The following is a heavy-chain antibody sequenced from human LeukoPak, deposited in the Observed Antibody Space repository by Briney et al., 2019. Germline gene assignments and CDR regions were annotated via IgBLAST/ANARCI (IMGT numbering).Heavy chain of an antibody. D-gene: IGHD3-10*01. CDR2: IYCSGST. Sequence: SQTLSLTCTVSGGSISRGDYYWSWIRQPPGKGLEWIGYIYCSGSTYYNPSLKSRVTISVDTSKNQFSLKLSSVTAADTAVYYCARGGMVRGKGPFDPWGQGTLVTVSS. CDR3: ARGGMVRGKGPFDP. J-gene: IGHJ5*02. CDR1: GGSISRGDYY. V-gene: IGHV4-30-4*01.